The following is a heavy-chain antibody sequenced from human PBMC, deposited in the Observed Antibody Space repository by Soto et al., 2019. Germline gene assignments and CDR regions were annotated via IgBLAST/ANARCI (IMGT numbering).Heavy chain of an antibody. V-gene: IGHV3-64D*06. J-gene: IGHJ4*02. CDR1: GFIFSSYA. D-gene: IGHD3-16*01. Sequence: PGGSLRLSCSASGFIFSSYAMHWVRQAPGKGLEYVSAISSNGGSTYYADSVRGRFTISRDNSKNTLYLQMSSLRSEDTAVYYCVKDIMIMFGGADYWGQGTLVTVSS. CDR3: VKDIMIMFGGADY. CDR2: ISSNGGST.